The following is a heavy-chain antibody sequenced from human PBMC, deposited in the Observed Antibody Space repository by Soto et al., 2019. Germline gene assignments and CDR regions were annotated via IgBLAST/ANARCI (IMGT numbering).Heavy chain of an antibody. J-gene: IGHJ4*02. CDR1: GFSLTTSGVG. D-gene: IGHD3-3*01. V-gene: IGHV2-5*02. Sequence: KESGPTQVKPRQTLTLTCTFSGFSLTTSGVGVGWIRQSPGKAPEWLALIYWDDDKRYSPSLKSRLTITKDTSKNQVVLTMADLDPADTATYYCAHRVLRTVFGLVTTTATYFDFWGQGTPVAVSS. CDR2: IYWDDDK. CDR3: AHRVLRTVFGLVTTTATYFDF.